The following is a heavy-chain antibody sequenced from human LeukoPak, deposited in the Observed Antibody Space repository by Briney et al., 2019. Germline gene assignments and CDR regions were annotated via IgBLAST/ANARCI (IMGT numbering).Heavy chain of an antibody. CDR2: ISWNSDSI. CDR1: GFIFDDYA. V-gene: IGHV3-9*01. D-gene: IGHD1-26*01. J-gene: IGHJ5*02. Sequence: GRSLRLSCAASGFIFDDYAMHWVRQAPGKGLEWVSSISWNSDSIGYADSVRGRFTISRDNAKSSLYLQMNSLRADDTALYYCAKGPSGSYQRNWLDPWGQGTLVTVSA. CDR3: AKGPSGSYQRNWLDP.